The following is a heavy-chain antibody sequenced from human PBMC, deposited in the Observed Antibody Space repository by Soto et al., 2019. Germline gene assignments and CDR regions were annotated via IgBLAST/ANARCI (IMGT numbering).Heavy chain of an antibody. Sequence: RGESLKISCKVSGYSFTNYWIGWVRQLPGKGLEWMGTIYPGDSDTKYSQSFRGQVTISADNSISTAYLQWSSLKASDTAVYYCARPTTASLYFDYWGQGTLVTVSS. V-gene: IGHV5-51*01. CDR2: IYPGDSDT. J-gene: IGHJ4*02. D-gene: IGHD5-12*01. CDR3: ARPTTASLYFDY. CDR1: GYSFTNYW.